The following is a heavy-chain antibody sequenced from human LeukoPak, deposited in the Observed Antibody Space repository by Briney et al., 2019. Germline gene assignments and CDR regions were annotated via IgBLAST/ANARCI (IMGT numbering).Heavy chain of an antibody. V-gene: IGHV1-69*02. CDR3: ATRYCSSTSCPNWFDP. D-gene: IGHD2-2*01. J-gene: IGHJ5*02. Sequence: ASVKVSCKASGDTFSSYTISWVRQAPGQGLEWMGRIIPILGIANYAQKFQGRVTITADKSTSTAYMELSSLRSEDTAVYYCATRYCSSTSCPNWFDPWGQGTLVTVSS. CDR2: IIPILGIA. CDR1: GDTFSSYT.